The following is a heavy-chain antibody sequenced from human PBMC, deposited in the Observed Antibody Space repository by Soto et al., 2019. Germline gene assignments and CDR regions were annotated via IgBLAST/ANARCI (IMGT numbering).Heavy chain of an antibody. CDR1: SGSISGGGYA. J-gene: IGHJ6*02. V-gene: IGHV4-30-2*01. Sequence: RXLTCAVSSGSISGGGYAWSWIRQPPGKGLEWIGYIYHSGSTYYNPSLKSRVTISVDRSKNQFSLKLSSVTAADTAVYYCARGLTMVRGVGGMDVWGQGTTVTVSS. CDR2: IYHSGST. D-gene: IGHD3-10*01. CDR3: ARGLTMVRGVGGMDV.